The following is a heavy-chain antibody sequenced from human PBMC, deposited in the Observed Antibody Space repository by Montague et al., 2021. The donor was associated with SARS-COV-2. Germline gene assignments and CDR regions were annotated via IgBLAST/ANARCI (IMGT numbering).Heavy chain of an antibody. J-gene: IGHJ4*02. D-gene: IGHD2-15*01. CDR1: GGSITSYY. CDR2: IYYSGST. CDR3: AGSYCSGGSCGFDY. Sequence: SETLSLTCTVSGGSITSYYWSWIRQPPGKGLEWIGYIYYSGSTNYNPSLKSRVTISVDTSKNQFFLKLSSVTAADTAVYYCAGSYCSGGSCGFDYWGQGTLVTVSS. V-gene: IGHV4-59*01.